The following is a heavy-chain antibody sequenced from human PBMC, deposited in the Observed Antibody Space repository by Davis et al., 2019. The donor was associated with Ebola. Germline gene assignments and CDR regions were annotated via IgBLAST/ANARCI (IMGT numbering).Heavy chain of an antibody. J-gene: IGHJ5*02. CDR2: IYPGDSDT. D-gene: IGHD6-19*01. CDR1: GYSFTAYW. CDR3: ARGQDNSGWVNGWFFDP. Sequence: GESLKISCKGSGYSFTAYWIGWVRQMPGKGLEWMGIIYPGDSDTRYSPSFRGQVTISADKSTKTAFLQWSSLKASDTAMYYCARGQDNSGWVNGWFFDPWGQGALVTVSS. V-gene: IGHV5-51*01.